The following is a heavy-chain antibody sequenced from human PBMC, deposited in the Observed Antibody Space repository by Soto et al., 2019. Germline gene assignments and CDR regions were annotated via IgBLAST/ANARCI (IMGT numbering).Heavy chain of an antibody. V-gene: IGHV3-30*18. D-gene: IGHD6-13*01. Sequence: QVQLVESGGGVVQHGRSLRLSCAASGFTFSSYGMHWVRQAPGKGLVWVAVISYDGSNKYYADSVKGRFTISRDNSQNTLYLQMNSRTAEDTAVYYCAKETWRVEAAGRSPFAYWGQGTLVTVSS. J-gene: IGHJ4*02. CDR1: GFTFSSYG. CDR2: ISYDGSNK. CDR3: AKETWRVEAAGRSPFAY.